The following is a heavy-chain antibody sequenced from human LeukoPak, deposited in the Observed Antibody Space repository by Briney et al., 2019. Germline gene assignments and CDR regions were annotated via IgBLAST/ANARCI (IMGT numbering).Heavy chain of an antibody. V-gene: IGHV3-21*06. D-gene: IGHD2-2*01. CDR3: ARDRVVPAATYSYGMDV. CDR1: GFTVSSNY. J-gene: IGHJ6*02. CDR2: ISSSSSYI. Sequence: GGSLRLSCAASGFTVSSNYMSWVRQAPGKGLEWVSAISSSSSYIYYADSVKGRFTISRDNAKNSLYLQTNSLRAEDTAVYYCARDRVVPAATYSYGMDVWGQGTTVTVSS.